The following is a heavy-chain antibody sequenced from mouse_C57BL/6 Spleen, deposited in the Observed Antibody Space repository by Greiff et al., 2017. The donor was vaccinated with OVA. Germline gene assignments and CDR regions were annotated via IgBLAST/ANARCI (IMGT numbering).Heavy chain of an antibody. CDR1: GFTFSDYY. CDR2: INYDGSST. V-gene: IGHV5-16*01. Sequence: EVMLVESEGGLVQPGSSMKLSCTASGFTFSDYYMAWVRQVPEKGLEWVANINYDGSSTYYLDSLKSRFIISRDNAKNILYLQMSSLKSEDTATYYGARRGNYYGSSYWYFDVWGTGTTVTVSS. CDR3: ARRGNYYGSSYWYFDV. J-gene: IGHJ1*03. D-gene: IGHD1-1*01.